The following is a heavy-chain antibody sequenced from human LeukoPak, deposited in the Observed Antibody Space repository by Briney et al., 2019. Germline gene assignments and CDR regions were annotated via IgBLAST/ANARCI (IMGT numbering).Heavy chain of an antibody. CDR3: ARPACSSTSCYLYFQH. CDR2: IYPADSQT. Sequence: RGESLKISCKASGYSFITYWIGWVRQMPGKGLEWMGIIYPADSQTRYSPSFQGQVTISADKSISTAYLQWSSLKASDTAIYYCARPACSSTSCYLYFQHWGQGTLVTVSS. CDR1: GYSFITYW. J-gene: IGHJ1*01. V-gene: IGHV5-51*01. D-gene: IGHD2-2*01.